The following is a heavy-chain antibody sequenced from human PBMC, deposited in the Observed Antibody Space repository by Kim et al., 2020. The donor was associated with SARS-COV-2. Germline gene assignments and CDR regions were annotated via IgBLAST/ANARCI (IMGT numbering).Heavy chain of an antibody. CDR3: ARDIVGATAFDY. Sequence: GGSLRLSCAASGFTFSSYAMHWVRQAPGKGLEWVAVISYDGSNKYYADSVKGRFTISRDNSKNTLYLQMNSLRAEDTAVYYCARDIVGATAFDYWGQGTL. V-gene: IGHV3-30-3*01. D-gene: IGHD1-26*01. CDR1: GFTFSSYA. J-gene: IGHJ4*02. CDR2: ISYDGSNK.